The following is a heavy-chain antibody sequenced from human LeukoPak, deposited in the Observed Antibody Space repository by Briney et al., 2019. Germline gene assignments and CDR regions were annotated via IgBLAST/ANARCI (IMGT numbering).Heavy chain of an antibody. V-gene: IGHV4-39*07. Sequence: SETLSLTCTVSGGSISSSSYYWGWIRQPPGKGLEWIGSIYYSGSTYYNPSLKSRVTISVDTSKNQFSLKLSSVTAADTAVYYCARDPIAAAGTREGWGQGTLVTVSS. J-gene: IGHJ4*02. CDR3: ARDPIAAAGTREG. D-gene: IGHD6-13*01. CDR1: GGSISSSSYY. CDR2: IYYSGST.